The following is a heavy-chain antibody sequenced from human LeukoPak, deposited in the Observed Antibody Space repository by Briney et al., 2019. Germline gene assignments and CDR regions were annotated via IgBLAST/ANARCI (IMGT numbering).Heavy chain of an antibody. V-gene: IGHV4-59*12. CDR1: GDSISTFY. J-gene: IGHJ4*02. CDR2: IYYRGST. D-gene: IGHD4-23*01. CDR3: LYGGNSGDWVY. Sequence: PSETLSLTCTVSGDSISTFYWSWIRQPPGEGLEWIGYIYYRGSTNYNPSLKSRVSISVDTSKNHFSLKLSSVTAADTAVYYCLYGGNSGDWVYWGQGTLVTVSS.